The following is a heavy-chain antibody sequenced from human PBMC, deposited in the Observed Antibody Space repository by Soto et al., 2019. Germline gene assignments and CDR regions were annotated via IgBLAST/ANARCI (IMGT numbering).Heavy chain of an antibody. V-gene: IGHV1-18*01. CDR2: ISAYNGNT. D-gene: IGHD2-2*01. J-gene: IGHJ5*02. CDR1: GYTFTSYG. CDR3: ARVGNDIVVVPAENWFDP. Sequence: ASVKVSCKASGYTFTSYGISWVRQAPGQGLEWMGWISAYNGNTNYAQKLQGRVTMTTDTSTSTAYMELRSLRSDDTAVYYCARVGNDIVVVPAENWFDPWGQGTLVTVSS.